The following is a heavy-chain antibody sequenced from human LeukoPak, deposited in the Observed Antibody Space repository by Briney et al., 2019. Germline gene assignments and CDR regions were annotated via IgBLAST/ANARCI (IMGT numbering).Heavy chain of an antibody. CDR3: ARQYYAAQYGMDV. V-gene: IGHV1-46*01. Sequence: GASVKVSCKASGYIFSTYQMHWVRQAPGQELEWMGKINPSAGSTTYAQKFQGRVSMTRDTSTSTVYMELSSLRFEDTAVYYCARQYYAAQYGMDVWGQGTTVTVSS. CDR2: INPSAGST. D-gene: IGHD3-3*01. J-gene: IGHJ6*02. CDR1: GYIFSTYQ.